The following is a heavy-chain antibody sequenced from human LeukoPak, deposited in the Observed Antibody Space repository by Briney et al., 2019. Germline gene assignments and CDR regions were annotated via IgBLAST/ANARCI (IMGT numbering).Heavy chain of an antibody. CDR1: GGSICSSSYY. CDR2: IYYSGST. Sequence: PSETLSLTCTVSGGSICSSSYYWGWIRQPPGKGLEWIGSIYYSGSTYYNPSLKSRVTISVDTSKNQFSLKLSSVTAADTAVYYCARVERWIAVAGNPLGVFDYWGQGTLVTVSS. J-gene: IGHJ4*02. V-gene: IGHV4-39*07. D-gene: IGHD6-19*01. CDR3: ARVERWIAVAGNPLGVFDY.